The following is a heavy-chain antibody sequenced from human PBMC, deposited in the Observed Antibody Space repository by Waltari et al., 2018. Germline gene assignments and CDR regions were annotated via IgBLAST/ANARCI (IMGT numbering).Heavy chain of an antibody. CDR2: ISSSSSYI. V-gene: IGHV3-21*01. CDR1: GFTFGSYS. CDR3: ARDIRYAFDI. Sequence: EVQLVESGGGLVKPGGALSPSGAASGFTFGSYSMTWVRQEPGKGLEWVSSISSSSSYIYYADSVKGRFTISRDNAKNSLYLQMNSLRAEDTAVYYCARDIRYAFDIWGQGTMVTVSS. J-gene: IGHJ3*02.